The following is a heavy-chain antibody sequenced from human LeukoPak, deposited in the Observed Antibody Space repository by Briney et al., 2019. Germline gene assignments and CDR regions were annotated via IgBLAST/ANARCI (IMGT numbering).Heavy chain of an antibody. D-gene: IGHD3-10*01. V-gene: IGHV4-39*07. CDR2: IYYSGST. Sequence: SETLSLTCTVSGGSISSSSYYWGWIRQPPGKGLEWIGSIYYSGSTYYNPSLKSRVTISVDTSKNQFSLKLSSVTAADTAVYYCARGWFGPIDIWGQGTMVTVSS. CDR1: GGSISSSSYY. J-gene: IGHJ3*02. CDR3: ARGWFGPIDI.